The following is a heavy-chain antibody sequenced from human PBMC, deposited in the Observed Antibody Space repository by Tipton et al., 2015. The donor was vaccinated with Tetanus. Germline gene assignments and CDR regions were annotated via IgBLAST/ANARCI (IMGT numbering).Heavy chain of an antibody. J-gene: IGHJ5*02. CDR1: GASISSGGYF. Sequence: GLVKPSQTLSLTCSVSGASISSGGYFWNWIRHRPGKGLEWIGYIYYSGSTFYNPSLKSRVSISVDTSNNQFSLRLSSVTAADTAVYYCARDRRHCTDGVCYSFVLSWGQGTLVTVSS. CDR3: ARDRRHCTDGVCYSFVLS. CDR2: IYYSGST. D-gene: IGHD2-8*01. V-gene: IGHV4-31*03.